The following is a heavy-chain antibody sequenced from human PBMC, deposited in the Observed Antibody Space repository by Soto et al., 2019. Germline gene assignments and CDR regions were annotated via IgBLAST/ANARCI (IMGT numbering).Heavy chain of an antibody. CDR1: GGSFSGYY. CDR2: INHSGST. CDR3: ARGTVTKYFDY. Sequence: NPSETLSLTCAVYGGSFSGYYWSWIRQPPGKGLEWIGEINHSGSTNYNPSLKSRVTISVDTSKNQFSLKLSSVTAADTAVYYCARGTVTKYFDYWGQGTLVTVSS. V-gene: IGHV4-34*01. J-gene: IGHJ4*02. D-gene: IGHD4-17*01.